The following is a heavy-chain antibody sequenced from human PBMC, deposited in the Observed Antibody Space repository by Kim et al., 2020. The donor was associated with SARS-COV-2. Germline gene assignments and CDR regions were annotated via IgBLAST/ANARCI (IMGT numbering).Heavy chain of an antibody. Sequence: TRYSPSFQGQVTISADKSISTAYLQWSSLKASDTAMYYCARQRVGHFDYWGQGTLVTVSS. J-gene: IGHJ4*02. CDR2: T. V-gene: IGHV5-51*01. D-gene: IGHD1-26*01. CDR3: ARQRVGHFDY.